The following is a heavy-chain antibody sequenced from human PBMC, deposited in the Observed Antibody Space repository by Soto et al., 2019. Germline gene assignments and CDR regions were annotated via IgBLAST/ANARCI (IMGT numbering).Heavy chain of an antibody. Sequence: AGGSLRLSCASSGFTFSSHWMHWVRQAPGKGLEWVAVIWYDGSNKYYADSVKGRFTISRDNSKNTLYLQMNSLRAEDTAVYYCARDGVVAATPYYYYYGMDVWGQGTTVTVSS. V-gene: IGHV3-33*08. CDR3: ARDGVVAATPYYYYYGMDV. CDR2: IWYDGSNK. CDR1: GFTFSSHW. D-gene: IGHD2-15*01. J-gene: IGHJ6*02.